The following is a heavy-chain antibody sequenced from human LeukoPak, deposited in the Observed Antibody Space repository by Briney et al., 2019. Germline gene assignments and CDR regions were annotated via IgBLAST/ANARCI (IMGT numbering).Heavy chain of an antibody. CDR2: ISWNSGSI. CDR3: AKGEGRDYYDSSGYHM. J-gene: IGHJ4*02. D-gene: IGHD3-22*01. CDR1: GFTFNDYA. Sequence: PGRSLRLSCAASGFTFNDYAIHWVRQAPGKGLEWVSGISWNSGSIGYADSVKGRFTISRDNAKNSLYLQMNSLRAEDTALYYCAKGEGRDYYDSSGYHMWGQGTLVTVSS. V-gene: IGHV3-9*01.